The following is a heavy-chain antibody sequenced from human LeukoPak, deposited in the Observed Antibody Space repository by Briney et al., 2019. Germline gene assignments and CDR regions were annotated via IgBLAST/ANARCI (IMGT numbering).Heavy chain of an antibody. D-gene: IGHD3-22*01. CDR1: GFTFSDYT. Sequence: GGSLRLSCEASGFTFSDYTMNWVRQAPGKGLEWVSSISSDRSYIKYADSVKGRFSISRDNTKNSLFLEMRSLRIEDTAVYFCARDYYESSASATFDHWGQGNLVTISS. CDR2: ISSDRSYI. V-gene: IGHV3-21*01. J-gene: IGHJ4*02. CDR3: ARDYYESSASATFDH.